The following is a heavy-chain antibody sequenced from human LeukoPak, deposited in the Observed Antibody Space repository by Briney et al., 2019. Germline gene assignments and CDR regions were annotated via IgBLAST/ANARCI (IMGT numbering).Heavy chain of an antibody. CDR1: GFTFSSYA. Sequence: GGSLRLSCGASGFTFSSYAMSWVRQAPGKGLEWVANIKQDGSEKYYVDSVKGRFTISRDNAKNSLYLQMNSLRAEDTAVYYCARDTWVVPAAIDYWGQGTLVTVSS. CDR3: ARDTWVVPAAIDY. V-gene: IGHV3-7*01. J-gene: IGHJ4*02. D-gene: IGHD2-2*01. CDR2: IKQDGSEK.